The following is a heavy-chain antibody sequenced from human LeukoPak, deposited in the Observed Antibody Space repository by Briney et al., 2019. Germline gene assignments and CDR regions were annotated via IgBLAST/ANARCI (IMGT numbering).Heavy chain of an antibody. V-gene: IGHV3-30*02. CDR3: AKGTYYYDSSGYPVFDY. CDR2: IRYDGSNK. CDR1: GFTFSSYG. J-gene: IGHJ4*02. Sequence: GGSLRLSCAASGFTFSSYGMHWVRQAPGKGLEWVAFIRYDGSNKYYADSVKGRFTISRDNSKNTLYLQMNSLRAEDTAVYYCAKGTYYYDSSGYPVFDYWGQGTLVTVSS. D-gene: IGHD3-22*01.